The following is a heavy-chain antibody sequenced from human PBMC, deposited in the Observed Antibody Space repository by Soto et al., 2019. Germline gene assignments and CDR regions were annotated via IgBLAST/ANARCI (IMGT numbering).Heavy chain of an antibody. J-gene: IGHJ4*02. V-gene: IGHV3-23*01. D-gene: IGHD1-26*01. CDR3: AKDKFQGAYRVFDN. Sequence: GGSLRLSCAASRFTFSSYGMNWVRQAPGRGLEWVSGISHSGSRTDYADSVKGRFSISRDNSNNTLFLQMNSLRAEDTAVYYCAKDKFQGAYRVFDNWGQGTPVTVSS. CDR2: ISHSGSRT. CDR1: RFTFSSYG.